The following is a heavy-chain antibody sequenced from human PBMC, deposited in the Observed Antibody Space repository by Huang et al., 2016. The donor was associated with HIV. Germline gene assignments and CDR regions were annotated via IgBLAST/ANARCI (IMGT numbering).Heavy chain of an antibody. D-gene: IGHD3-22*01. CDR3: ARVCASSGYSLPDY. Sequence: FTISRDNSKNTLYMQMNSLRAEDTAVYYCARVCASSGYSLPDYWGQGTLVTVSS. V-gene: IGHV3-30*01. J-gene: IGHJ4*02.